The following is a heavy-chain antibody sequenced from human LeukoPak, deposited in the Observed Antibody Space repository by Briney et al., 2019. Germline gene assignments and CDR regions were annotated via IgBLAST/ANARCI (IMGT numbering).Heavy chain of an antibody. V-gene: IGHV3-23*01. Sequence: PGGSLRLSCAASGFTFSSYAMSWVRQAPGKGLEWVSAISSSGGSTYYADSVKGRFTISRDNSKNTLYLQMNSLRAEDTAVYYCARGGYCSGGSCYPDYYYMDVWGKGTTVTVSS. CDR2: ISSSGGST. D-gene: IGHD2-15*01. CDR1: GFTFSSYA. J-gene: IGHJ6*03. CDR3: ARGGYCSGGSCYPDYYYMDV.